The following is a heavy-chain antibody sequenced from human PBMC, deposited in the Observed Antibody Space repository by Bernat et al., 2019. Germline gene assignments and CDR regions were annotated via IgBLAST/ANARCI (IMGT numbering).Heavy chain of an antibody. CDR3: ATYKKHVGKNYMDV. V-gene: IGHV3-15*01. J-gene: IGHJ6*03. D-gene: IGHD1-1*01. Sequence: EVQLVESGGGLVNPGGSLTLSCVASGFTFNDGGMSWGHQAPGKGLEWVGRVKRKTDGGSIAYAAPVKGRFRISKDDSKNTRFLQMNSLEIEDTGVYYCATYKKHVGKNYMDVWGRGTTVTVSS. CDR2: VKRKTDGGSI. CDR1: GFTFNDGG.